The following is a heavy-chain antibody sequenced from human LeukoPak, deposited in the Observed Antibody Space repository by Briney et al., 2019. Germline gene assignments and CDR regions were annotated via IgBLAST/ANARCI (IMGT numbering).Heavy chain of an antibody. CDR3: ARGRWYHDY. Sequence: SETLSLTCAVYGGSFSGYYWSWIRQPPGKGLEWIGEINHSGSTNYNPSLKSRVIISVDTSKNQFSLKLSSVTAADTAVYYCARGRWYHDYWGQGTLVTVSS. D-gene: IGHD2-2*01. CDR1: GGSFSGYY. CDR2: INHSGST. V-gene: IGHV4-34*01. J-gene: IGHJ4*02.